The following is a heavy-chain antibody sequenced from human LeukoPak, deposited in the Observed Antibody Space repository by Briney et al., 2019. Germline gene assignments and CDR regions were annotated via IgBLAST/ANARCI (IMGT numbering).Heavy chain of an antibody. V-gene: IGHV3-74*01. CDR3: ARGGVDY. CDR1: GFTFSSYW. Sequence: GGSLRLSCAASGFTFSSYWMSWVRQAPGKGLGWVSRTNSDGSSTSYADSVKGRCTISRDNAKNTLALQMTSLRAEDTAVYYCARGGVDYWGQGTLVTVSS. D-gene: IGHD5-12*01. J-gene: IGHJ4*02. CDR2: TNSDGSST.